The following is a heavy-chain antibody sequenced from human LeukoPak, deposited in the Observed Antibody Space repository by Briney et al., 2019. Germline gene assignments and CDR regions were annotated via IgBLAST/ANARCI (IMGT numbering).Heavy chain of an antibody. CDR2: IYSGGST. J-gene: IGHJ5*02. CDR1: GFTVSSNY. Sequence: GGSLRLSCAASGFTVSSNYMSWVRQAPGKGLEWVSVIYSGGSTYYADSVKGRFTISRDNSKNTLYLQMNSLRAEDTAVYYYAKLWFGEAYNWFDPWGQGTLVTVSS. D-gene: IGHD3-10*01. CDR3: AKLWFGEAYNWFDP. V-gene: IGHV3-66*04.